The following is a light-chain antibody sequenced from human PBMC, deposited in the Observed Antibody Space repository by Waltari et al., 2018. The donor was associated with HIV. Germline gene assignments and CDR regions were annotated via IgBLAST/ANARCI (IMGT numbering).Light chain of an antibody. J-gene: IGLJ2*01. CDR1: SGSIGTNY. CDR2: EDN. CDR3: QSYDSTNHVV. Sequence: NFMLTQPHSVSESPGKTVTISCTGSSGSIGTNYVQWYQQRPGSAPTTVIYEDNRRTSGSPDRFAGSIDSASNSASLTISGLKTEDEADYYCQSYDSTNHVVFGGGTKLTVL. V-gene: IGLV6-57*02.